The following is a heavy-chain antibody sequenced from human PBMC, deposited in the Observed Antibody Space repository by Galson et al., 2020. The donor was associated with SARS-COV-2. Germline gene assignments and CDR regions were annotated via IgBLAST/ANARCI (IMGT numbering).Heavy chain of an antibody. CDR2: IRGDGSET. Sequence: GGSLRLSCAVYGFTFKDFWMSWVRQAPGQGLEWVANIRGDGSETNYVDSVKGRFSISRDNDMNSLFLQMNSLRVEDTATYYCTREGWQGGYWGQGTRVTVSS. CDR3: TREGWQGGY. J-gene: IGHJ4*02. V-gene: IGHV3-7*01. D-gene: IGHD6-19*01. CDR1: GFTFKDFW.